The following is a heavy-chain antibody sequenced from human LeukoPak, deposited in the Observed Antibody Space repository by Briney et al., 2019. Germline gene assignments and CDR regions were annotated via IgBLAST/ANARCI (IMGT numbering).Heavy chain of an antibody. J-gene: IGHJ4*02. V-gene: IGHV4-38-2*01. D-gene: IGHD3-22*01. CDR1: DYSISSGNY. Sequence: PSEPLSLTCAVSDYSISSGNYWGRIRQPPGKGLEWIWSVYHSGSTHYRPSLKSRVTISVDTSKNQFSLKLSSVTAADTAVYYCARNDSSGYFDYWGQGTLVTVSS. CDR2: VYHSGST. CDR3: ARNDSSGYFDY.